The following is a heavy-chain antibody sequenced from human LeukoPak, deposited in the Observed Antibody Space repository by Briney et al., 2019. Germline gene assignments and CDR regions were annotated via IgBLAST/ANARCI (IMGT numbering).Heavy chain of an antibody. CDR3: ARDYVWGSSESDY. Sequence: GGSLRLSCAASGFTFSNYWMTWFRQTPGKDLEWVGNIKYDGSEKYYVDSVKGRFTISRDNAKNSLYLHMNSLRVEDTAIYYCARDYVWGSSESDYWGQGTLVTVSS. CDR1: GFTFSNYW. D-gene: IGHD7-27*01. V-gene: IGHV3-7*01. J-gene: IGHJ4*02. CDR2: IKYDGSEK.